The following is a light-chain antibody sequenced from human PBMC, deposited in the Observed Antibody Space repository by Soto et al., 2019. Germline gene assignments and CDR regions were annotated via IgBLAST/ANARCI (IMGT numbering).Light chain of an antibody. CDR1: QSISSY. Sequence: DIQMTQSPSSLSASVGDRVTITCRASQSISSYLNWYQQKPGKAPKRLIYAASSLQSGVPSRFSGSGSGTDFTLTISSLQPEDFATYYCPQSYSTPFTFGPGTKVDIK. CDR3: PQSYSTPFT. J-gene: IGKJ3*01. V-gene: IGKV1-39*01. CDR2: AAS.